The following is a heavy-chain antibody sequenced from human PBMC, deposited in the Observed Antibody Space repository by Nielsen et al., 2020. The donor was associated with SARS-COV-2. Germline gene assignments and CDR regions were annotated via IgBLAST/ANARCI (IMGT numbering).Heavy chain of an antibody. D-gene: IGHD2-2*01. V-gene: IGHV3-21*01. J-gene: IGHJ4*02. CDR3: VSQGVCSSTSCYGIMDY. CDR2: ISSSSSYI. CDR1: GFTFSSYS. Sequence: GSLRLSCAASGFTFSSYSMNWVRQAPGKGLEWVSSISSSSSYIYYADSVKGRFTISRDNAKNSLYLQMNSLRAEDTAVYYCVSQGVCSSTSCYGIMDYWGQGTLVTVSS.